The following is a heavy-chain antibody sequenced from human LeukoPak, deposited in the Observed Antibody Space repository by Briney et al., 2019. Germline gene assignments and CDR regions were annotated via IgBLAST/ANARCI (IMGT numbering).Heavy chain of an antibody. Sequence: SETLSLTCTVSGYSISSGYCWGWIRQPPGKGLEWIGSIYHSGSTYYNPSLKSRVTISVDTSKNQFSLKLTSVTAADTAVYYCARGYSSSWYFNWFDPWGQGTLVTVSS. CDR2: IYHSGST. D-gene: IGHD6-13*01. V-gene: IGHV4-38-2*02. J-gene: IGHJ5*02. CDR3: ARGYSSSWYFNWFDP. CDR1: GYSISSGYC.